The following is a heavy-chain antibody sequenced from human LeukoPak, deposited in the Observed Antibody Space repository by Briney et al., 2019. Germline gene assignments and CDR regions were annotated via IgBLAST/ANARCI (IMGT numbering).Heavy chain of an antibody. J-gene: IGHJ6*02. Sequence: PSETLSLTCTVSGGSISSGGYYWSWIRQHPGKGLEWIGYIYYSGSTYYNPSLKSRVTISVDTSKNQFSLKLSSVTAADTAVYYCARAGSTVRYGMDVWGQGTTVTVSS. CDR2: IYYSGST. D-gene: IGHD4-17*01. CDR3: ARAGSTVRYGMDV. CDR1: GGSISSGGYY. V-gene: IGHV4-31*03.